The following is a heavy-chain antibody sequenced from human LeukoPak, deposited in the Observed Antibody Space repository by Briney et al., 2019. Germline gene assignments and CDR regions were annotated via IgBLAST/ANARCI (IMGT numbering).Heavy chain of an antibody. J-gene: IGHJ4*02. CDR2: IYYSGST. V-gene: IGHV4-30-4*08. D-gene: IGHD3-9*01. Sequence: SQTLSLTYTVSGGSINNGYYYWSWIRQPPGEGLEWIGYIYYSGSTYYNPSLKSRLTISVDTSKNQFSLKLSSVTAADTAVYYCARVYYDILTGYYSPFDYWGQGTLVTVSS. CDR1: GGSINNGYYY. CDR3: ARVYYDILTGYYSPFDY.